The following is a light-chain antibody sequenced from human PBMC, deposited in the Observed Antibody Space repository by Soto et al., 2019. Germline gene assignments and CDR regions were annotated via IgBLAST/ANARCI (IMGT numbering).Light chain of an antibody. CDR2: GAS. V-gene: IGKV3-15*01. Sequence: EVVMTQSPATLSVSPGEGATLSCRASQSVNSNLGWYQQKPGQAPRLLIYGASTRATGIPARVSGSGSGTEFTLTISSLQSEDFAVYYCQQYNNWPLTFGQGTKVDIK. J-gene: IGKJ1*01. CDR3: QQYNNWPLT. CDR1: QSVNSN.